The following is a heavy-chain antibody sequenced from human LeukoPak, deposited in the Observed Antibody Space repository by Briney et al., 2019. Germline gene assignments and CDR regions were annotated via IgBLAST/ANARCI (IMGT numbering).Heavy chain of an antibody. CDR3: AKDQAYYYDSSGYYYLDY. V-gene: IGHV3-23*01. CDR2: ISGSGGST. CDR1: GFTFGSYA. J-gene: IGHJ4*02. Sequence: GGSLRLSCAASGFTFGSYAMSWVRQAPGKGLEWVSAISGSGGSTYYAYSVKGRFTISRDNSKNTLYLQMNSLRAEDTAVYYCAKDQAYYYDSSGYYYLDYWGQGTLVTVSS. D-gene: IGHD3-22*01.